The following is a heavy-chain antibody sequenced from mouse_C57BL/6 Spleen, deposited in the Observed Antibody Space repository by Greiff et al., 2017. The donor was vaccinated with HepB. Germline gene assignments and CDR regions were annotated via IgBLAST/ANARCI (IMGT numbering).Heavy chain of an antibody. CDR2: IWSGGST. CDR3: ARKNYLYAMDY. D-gene: IGHD5-5*01. V-gene: IGHV2-2*01. J-gene: IGHJ4*01. Sequence: VMLVESGPGLVQPSQSLSITCTVSGFSLTSYGVHWVRQSPGKGLEWLGVIWSGGSTDYNAAFISRLSISKDNSKSQVFFKMNSLQADDTAIYYCARKNYLYAMDYWGQGTSVTVSS. CDR1: GFSLTSYG.